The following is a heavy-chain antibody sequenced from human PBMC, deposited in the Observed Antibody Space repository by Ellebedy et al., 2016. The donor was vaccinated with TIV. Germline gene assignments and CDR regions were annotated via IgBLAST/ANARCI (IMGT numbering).Heavy chain of an antibody. CDR2: IIPIFGTA. Sequence: SVKVSCXASGGTFSSYAISWVRQAPGQGLEWMGGIIPIFGTANYAQKFQGRVTITADESTSTAYMELSSLRSEDTAVYYCARWVIGKNDAFDIWGQGTMATVSS. CDR1: GGTFSSYA. D-gene: IGHD3-22*01. J-gene: IGHJ3*02. V-gene: IGHV1-69*13. CDR3: ARWVIGKNDAFDI.